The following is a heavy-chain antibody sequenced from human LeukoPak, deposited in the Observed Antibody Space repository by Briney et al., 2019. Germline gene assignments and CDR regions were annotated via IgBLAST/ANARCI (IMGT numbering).Heavy chain of an antibody. CDR1: GGTFSSYA. J-gene: IGHJ4*02. CDR2: IIPILGIT. Sequence: SVKVSCKASGGTFSSYAISWVRQAPGQGLEWMGRIIPILGITNYAQKFQGRDTITADKSTSTAYMELSSLRSEDTAVYYCAPWNYYDSSGPLGYWGQGTLVTVSS. V-gene: IGHV1-69*04. CDR3: APWNYYDSSGPLGY. D-gene: IGHD3-22*01.